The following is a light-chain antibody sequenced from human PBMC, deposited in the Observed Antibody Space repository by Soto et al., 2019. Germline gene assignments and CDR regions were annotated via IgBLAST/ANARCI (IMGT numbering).Light chain of an antibody. V-gene: IGKV1-27*01. CDR1: HDIRNY. CDR2: AGS. Sequence: QMTQSPSSLSASVGDRVTITCRASHDIRNYLAWYQHESGKVPKLLIYAGSTLQSGAPSRFSGSGYGTDFILTISSLQPEDVATYYCQKYDTARTFGQGTKVDIK. CDR3: QKYDTART. J-gene: IGKJ1*01.